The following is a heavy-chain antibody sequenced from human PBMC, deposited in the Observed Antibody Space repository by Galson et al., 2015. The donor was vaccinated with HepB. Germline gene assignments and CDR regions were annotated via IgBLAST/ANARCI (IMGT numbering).Heavy chain of an antibody. Sequence: SLRLSCAASGFTFSTYAMSWVRQAPGKGLEWVSGISANGATTYYADSVKGHFIISRDNSKNTLYLEMNSLRVEDTAVYYCAKDLPAKSYSYYGLDVWGQGTTVTVSS. CDR1: GFTFSTYA. J-gene: IGHJ6*02. CDR2: ISANGATT. D-gene: IGHD4/OR15-4a*01. V-gene: IGHV3-23*01. CDR3: AKDLPAKSYSYYGLDV.